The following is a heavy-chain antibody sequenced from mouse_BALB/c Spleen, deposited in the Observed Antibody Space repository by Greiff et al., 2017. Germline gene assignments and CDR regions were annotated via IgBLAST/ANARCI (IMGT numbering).Heavy chain of an antibody. Sequence: VQLQQSGPGLVQPSQSLSITCTVSGFSLTSYGVHWVRQSPGKGLEWLGVIWSGGSTDYNAAFISRLSISKDNSKSQVFFKMNSLQANDTAIYYCARGARRGYFDYWGQGTTLTVSS. CDR3: ARGARRGYFDY. CDR1: GFSLTSYG. J-gene: IGHJ2*01. D-gene: IGHD3-1*01. CDR2: IWSGGST. V-gene: IGHV2-2*02.